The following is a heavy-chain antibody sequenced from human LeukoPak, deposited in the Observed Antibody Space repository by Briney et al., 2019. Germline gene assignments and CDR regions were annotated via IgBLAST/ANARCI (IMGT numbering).Heavy chain of an antibody. J-gene: IGHJ4*02. CDR2: INNVASHI. V-gene: IGHV3-21*01. CDR1: GFTFSSSA. Sequence: GGSLRLSCAASGFTFSSSAMNWVHQAPGKWLEWVSSINNVASHIYYAHSVKGRFTISRDNAKNSLYLQMNSLSDEDTAVYYCARDPTQYLRYGHFDYWGQGTLVTVSS. D-gene: IGHD5/OR15-5a*01. CDR3: ARDPTQYLRYGHFDY.